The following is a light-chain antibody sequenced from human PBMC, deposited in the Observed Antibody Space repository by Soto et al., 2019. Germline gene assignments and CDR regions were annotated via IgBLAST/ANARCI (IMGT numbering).Light chain of an antibody. J-gene: IGKJ1*01. V-gene: IGKV3-20*01. CDR1: QSVSNNY. CDR3: QQYNKWPLT. Sequence: EIVVTQSPGTLSLSTGERATLSCRASQSVSNNYLAWYQQKPGQAPRLLIYGASNRATGIPDRFSGSGSGTDFTLTISRLEPEDFTVYYCQQYNKWPLTFGQGTKVDIK. CDR2: GAS.